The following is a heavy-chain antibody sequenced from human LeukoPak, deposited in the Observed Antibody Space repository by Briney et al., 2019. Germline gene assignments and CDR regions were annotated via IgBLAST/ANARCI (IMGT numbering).Heavy chain of an antibody. V-gene: IGHV3-23*01. D-gene: IGHD4/OR15-4a*01. CDR2: ISGSGDST. CDR3: AKYGAPGWSGYLDY. Sequence: GGSLRLSCAASGFTFSNYCVTWVRQAPGKALEWVSSISGSGDSTYYADSVKGRFTISRDSSKNTLYLQMNSLRVEDTAIYYCAKYGAPGWSGYLDYWGQGTLVTVSS. J-gene: IGHJ4*02. CDR1: GFTFSNYC.